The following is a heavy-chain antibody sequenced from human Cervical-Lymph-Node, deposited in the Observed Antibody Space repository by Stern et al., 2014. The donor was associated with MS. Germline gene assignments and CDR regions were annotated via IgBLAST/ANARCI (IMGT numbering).Heavy chain of an antibody. CDR2: IYPSGST. J-gene: IGHJ3*01. V-gene: IGHV4-30-2*01. CDR3: ARGGVIYTQDRNGFDV. D-gene: IGHD2-21*01. CDR1: GGSISSGGSS. Sequence: VQLVESGSGQAKPSQTLSLTCAVSGGSISSGGSSWNWIRQPPGKGLEWIGFIYPSGSTYYNPSLKGRVFISVDTSKNQSALNLRSVTAADTAVYYCARGGVIYTQDRNGFDVWGKGTMVTVSS.